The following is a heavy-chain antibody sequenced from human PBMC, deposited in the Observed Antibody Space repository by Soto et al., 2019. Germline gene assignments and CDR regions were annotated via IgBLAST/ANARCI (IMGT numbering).Heavy chain of an antibody. CDR3: ARARGSYFYYYGMDV. CDR2: ISYDGSNK. J-gene: IGHJ6*02. D-gene: IGHD3-16*01. V-gene: IGHV3-30-3*01. Sequence: PGGSLRLSCAASGFTFSSYAMHWVRQAPGKGLEWVAVISYDGSNKYYADSVKGRFTISRDNSKNTLYLQMNSLRAEDTAVYYCARARGSYFYYYGMDVWGQGTTVTVS. CDR1: GFTFSSYA.